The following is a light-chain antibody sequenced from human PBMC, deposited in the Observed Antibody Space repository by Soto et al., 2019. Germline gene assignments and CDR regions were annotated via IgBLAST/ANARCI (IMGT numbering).Light chain of an antibody. V-gene: IGKV3-11*01. J-gene: IGKJ3*01. CDR3: QKRSNWPPRFT. CDR2: DAS. Sequence: EIVLTQSPATLSLSPGERATLSCRASQSVSSYLAWYQQKPGQAPRLLIYDASNRATGIPARFSGSGSGTDFTHTICCLEPEDFAVYYCQKRSNWPPRFTFGPGTKVDIK. CDR1: QSVSSY.